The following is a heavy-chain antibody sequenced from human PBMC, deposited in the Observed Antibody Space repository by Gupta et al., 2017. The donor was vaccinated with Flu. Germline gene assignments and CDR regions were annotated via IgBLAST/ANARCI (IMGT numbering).Heavy chain of an antibody. D-gene: IGHD2-21*01. CDR1: GGSISSSSHY. CDR3: ATTHGSRGILPIDY. CDR2: VYDSGST. V-gene: IGHV4-39*01. Sequence: QLQLQESGPGLVKPSATLSLTCTVPGGSISSSSHYWAWIRQAPGKGLEWIGRVYDSGSTYYKSSLKRRLTIVVDTSKNHFSLRLTSVTAADTAVYFCATTHGSRGILPIDYWGQGTLVIVSS. J-gene: IGHJ4*02.